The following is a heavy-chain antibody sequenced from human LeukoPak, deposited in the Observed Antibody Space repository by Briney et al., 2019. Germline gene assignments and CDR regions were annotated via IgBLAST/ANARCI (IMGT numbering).Heavy chain of an antibody. CDR2: IYYSGST. CDR1: GGSISSGGYY. Sequence: SQTLSLTCTVSGGSISSGGYYWSWIRQHPGKGLEWIGYIYYSGSTYYNPSLKSRVTISVDTSKNQFSLKLSSVTAADTAVYYCAREAAVGYYFDSWGQGTLVTVSS. J-gene: IGHJ4*02. CDR3: AREAAVGYYFDS. D-gene: IGHD1-26*01. V-gene: IGHV4-31*03.